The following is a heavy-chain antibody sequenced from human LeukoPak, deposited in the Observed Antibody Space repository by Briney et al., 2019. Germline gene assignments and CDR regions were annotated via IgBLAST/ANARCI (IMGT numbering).Heavy chain of an antibody. V-gene: IGHV3-23*01. CDR2: ISGSGGST. D-gene: IGHD5-18*01. CDR1: GFTFSSYA. J-gene: IGHJ4*02. Sequence: GGSLRLSCAASGFTFSSYAMSWVRQAPGKGLEWVSAISGSGGSTYYADSVKGRFTISRDDSKNTLYLQMNSLRAEDTAVYYCAKVCVWWYSAGDTAMVPFDYWGQGTLVTVSS. CDR3: AKVCVWWYSAGDTAMVPFDY.